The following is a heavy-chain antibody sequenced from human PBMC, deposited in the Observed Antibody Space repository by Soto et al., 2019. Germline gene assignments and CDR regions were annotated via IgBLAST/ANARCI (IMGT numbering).Heavy chain of an antibody. CDR1: GGSFSGYY. CDR2: INHSGST. V-gene: IGHV4-34*01. Sequence: QVQLQQWGAGLLKPSETLSLTCAVYGGSFSGYYWSWIRQPPGKGLEWIGEINHSGSTNYNPSLKSRVTISVDTSKNQFSLKLSSVTAADTAVYYCARVKGYCSSTSCWSDQKTFDPWGQGTLVTVSS. CDR3: ARVKGYCSSTSCWSDQKTFDP. J-gene: IGHJ5*02. D-gene: IGHD2-2*01.